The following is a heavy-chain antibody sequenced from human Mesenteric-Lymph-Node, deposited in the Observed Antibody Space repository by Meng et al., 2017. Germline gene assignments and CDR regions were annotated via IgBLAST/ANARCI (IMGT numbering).Heavy chain of an antibody. Sequence: QGQRQASGAGLVRPPWTLSLTCNVSGHSVTSGTYYWSWRRQPPGKGLEWIGYLYYRGSTIYNPSLKSRVTISVDASKNQFSLKLSSVTAADTAVYYCAREVVGPRYNWFDPWGQGTLVTSPQ. CDR2: LYYRGST. V-gene: IGHV4-61*01. J-gene: IGHJ5*02. CDR1: GHSVTSGTYY. D-gene: IGHD1-26*01. CDR3: AREVVGPRYNWFDP.